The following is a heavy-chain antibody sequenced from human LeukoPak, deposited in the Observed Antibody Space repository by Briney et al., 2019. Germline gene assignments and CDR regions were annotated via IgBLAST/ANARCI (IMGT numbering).Heavy chain of an antibody. V-gene: IGHV4-34*01. CDR1: GGSFSGYS. J-gene: IGHJ5*02. Sequence: SDTLPLTCAVYGGSFSGYSWSWTRHPPGKGMDWIGEINHSGDTNYNPSLTSRVSISVDTSKDQFFLRLSSVTAADTAVYYCARGLELSETSRNAAWFDPWGQETLVSVSS. CDR3: ARGLELSETSRNAAWFDP. CDR2: INHSGDT. D-gene: IGHD3-16*02.